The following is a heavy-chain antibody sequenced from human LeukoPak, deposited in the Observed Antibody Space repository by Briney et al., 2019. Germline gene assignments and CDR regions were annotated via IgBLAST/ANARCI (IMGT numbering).Heavy chain of an antibody. V-gene: IGHV3-7*03. D-gene: IGHD6-13*01. Sequence: GGSLRLSCAASGFTFSSYWMSWVRQAPGKGLEWVANIKQDGSEKYYVDSVKGRCTISRDNAKNSLYLQMNSLRAEDTALYYCARGYSSTTGRFDYWGQGTLVTVSS. J-gene: IGHJ4*02. CDR3: ARGYSSTTGRFDY. CDR2: IKQDGSEK. CDR1: GFTFSSYW.